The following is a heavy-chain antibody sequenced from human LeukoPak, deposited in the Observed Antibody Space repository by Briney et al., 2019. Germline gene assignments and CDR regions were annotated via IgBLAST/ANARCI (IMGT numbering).Heavy chain of an antibody. CDR2: ISSSSSYI. J-gene: IGHJ2*01. CDR3: ARDSVQDIVVVVAAYTHWYFDL. Sequence: PGGSLRLSSAASGFTFSSYSMNWVREAPGKGLGWVSSISSSSSYIYYADSVKGRFTISRDNAKNSLYLQMNSLRAEDTAVYYCARDSVQDIVVVVAAYTHWYFDLWGRGTLVTVCS. D-gene: IGHD2-15*01. V-gene: IGHV3-21*01. CDR1: GFTFSSYS.